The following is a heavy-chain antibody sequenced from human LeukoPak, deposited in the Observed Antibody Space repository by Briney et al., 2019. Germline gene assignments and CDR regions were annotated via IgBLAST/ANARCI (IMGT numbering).Heavy chain of an antibody. Sequence: GGSLRLSCAASGFTFSSYSMNWVRQAPGKGLEWVSLIYSGGSTYYADSVKGRFTISRDNSKNTLYLQMNSLRAEDTAVYYCARFYGGNYEYFQHWGQGTLVTVSS. CDR1: GFTFSSYS. CDR2: IYSGGST. J-gene: IGHJ1*01. V-gene: IGHV3-66*02. D-gene: IGHD4-23*01. CDR3: ARFYGGNYEYFQH.